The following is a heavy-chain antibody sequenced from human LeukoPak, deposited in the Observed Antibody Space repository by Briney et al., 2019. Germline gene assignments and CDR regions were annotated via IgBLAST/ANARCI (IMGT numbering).Heavy chain of an antibody. CDR1: GFTFSRYA. CDR2: INTDSSDI. D-gene: IGHD2-2*01. CDR3: ARDTFQPGLIDS. J-gene: IGHJ4*02. Sequence: SGGSLRLSCAASGFTFSRYAMKWVRQAPGKGLQWVSYINTDSSDIHYADSVKGRFTISRDNARNTLYLQLSSLRAEDSAVYYCARDTFQPGLIDSWGQGTLVTVSS. V-gene: IGHV3-21*05.